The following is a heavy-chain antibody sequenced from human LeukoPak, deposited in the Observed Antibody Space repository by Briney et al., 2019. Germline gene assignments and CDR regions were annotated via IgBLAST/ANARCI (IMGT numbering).Heavy chain of an antibody. V-gene: IGHV3-30*02. CDR1: GFTFSSYG. CDR3: AKRSSTGHYYYYMDV. J-gene: IGHJ6*03. CDR2: IRYDGSNK. Sequence: EGSLRLSCAASGFTFSSYGMHWVRQAPGKGLEWVAFIRYDGSNKYYADSVKGRFTISRDNSKNTLSLQMNSLRAEDTAVYYCAKRSSTGHYYYYMDVWGKGTTVTVSS. D-gene: IGHD2-2*01.